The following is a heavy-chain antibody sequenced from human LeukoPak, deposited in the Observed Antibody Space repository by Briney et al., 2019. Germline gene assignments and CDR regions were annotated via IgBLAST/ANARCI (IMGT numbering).Heavy chain of an antibody. CDR2: TTSSGSSF. V-gene: IGHV3-21*04. D-gene: IGHD3-10*01. CDR3: VRGSSGTVVRGVSWAWFDP. J-gene: IGHJ5*02. Sequence: PGGSLRLSCAASGFTFSSYSMNWVRQAPGKGLEWVSSTTSSGSSFFYADSVKGRFTISRDNAKNSLYLQMNSLRAEDTAVYYCVRGSSGTVVRGVSWAWFDPWGQGTLVSVSS. CDR1: GFTFSSYS.